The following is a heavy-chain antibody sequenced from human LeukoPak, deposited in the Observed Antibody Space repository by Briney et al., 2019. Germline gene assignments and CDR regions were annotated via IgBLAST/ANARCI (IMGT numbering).Heavy chain of an antibody. V-gene: IGHV3-74*01. CDR3: ARGQYCSSTSCYSFNY. Sequence: GGSLRLSCAASGFTFSSYWMHWVRQAPGKGLVWVSRINSDGSSTSYADSVKGRFTISRDNAKNTLYLQMNSLRAEDTAVYYCARGQYCSSTSCYSFNYWGQGTLVTVSS. D-gene: IGHD2-2*02. CDR1: GFTFSSYW. CDR2: INSDGSST. J-gene: IGHJ4*02.